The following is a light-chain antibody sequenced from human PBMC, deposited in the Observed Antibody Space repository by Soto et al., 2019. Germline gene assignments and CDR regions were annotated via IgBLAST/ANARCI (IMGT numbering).Light chain of an antibody. CDR2: LNRDGSH. CDR1: SGHSSYA. J-gene: IGLJ3*02. CDR3: QTWGTGFWV. Sequence: QLVLTQSPSASASLGASVKLTCTLSSGHSSYAIAWHQQQPEKGPRYLMELNRDGSHSKGDGIPDRFSGSSSGAERYLTISRLQSEDEADYYCQTWGTGFWVFGGGTKLTVL. V-gene: IGLV4-69*01.